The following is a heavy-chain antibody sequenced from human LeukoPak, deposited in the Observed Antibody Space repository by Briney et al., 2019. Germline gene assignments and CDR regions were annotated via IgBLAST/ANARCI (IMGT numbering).Heavy chain of an antibody. CDR1: GFTYSSYA. V-gene: IGHV3-23*01. Sequence: SGGSLTLSCADSGFTYSSYAMTWLRQTPGKGLEWVSTITGASGTTYDADSVKGRFTTSRDNSKNTLFLQMNALRAEDTAVYYCAVYCSGGCYSGLVWGQGTLVTVSS. CDR2: ITGASGTT. CDR3: AVYCSGGCYSGLV. D-gene: IGHD2-21*02. J-gene: IGHJ4*02.